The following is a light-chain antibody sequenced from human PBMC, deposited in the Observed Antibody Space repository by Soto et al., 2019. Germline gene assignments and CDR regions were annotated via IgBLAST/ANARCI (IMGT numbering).Light chain of an antibody. V-gene: IGLV1-44*01. CDR2: SNN. J-gene: IGLJ2*01. CDR3: AAWDDSLNGVV. CDR1: SSYIGRNT. Sequence: QSVLTQPPSASGTPGQRVTISCCESSSYIGRNTVNWFQQLPGTAPKLLIFSNNQRPSGVPDRFSGSKSGTSASLANSGLQSEDEADYYCAAWDDSLNGVVFGGGTKLTVL.